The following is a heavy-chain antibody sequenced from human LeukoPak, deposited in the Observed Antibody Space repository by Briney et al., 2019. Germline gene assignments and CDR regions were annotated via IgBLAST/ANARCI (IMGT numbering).Heavy chain of an antibody. CDR1: GFTFSTYG. D-gene: IGHD2-8*02. J-gene: IGHJ4*02. V-gene: IGHV3-30*18. Sequence: GGSLRLSCVASGFTFSTYGMHWVRQAPGKGLEWVAAISYDADKKYYSDSVKGRFTISRDSSKDTLLLQMNSLRPEDTAVYYCAKEGRTNKYWYGRIDYWGQGTQVTVSS. CDR3: AKEGRTNKYWYGRIDY. CDR2: ISYDADKK.